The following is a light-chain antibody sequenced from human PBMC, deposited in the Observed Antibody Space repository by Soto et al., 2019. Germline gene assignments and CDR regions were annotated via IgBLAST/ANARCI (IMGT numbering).Light chain of an antibody. CDR1: QSLLYNNTFNY. J-gene: IGKJ5*01. CDR3: MQALQSLT. V-gene: IGKV2-28*01. Sequence: EIVMTQSPLTLPVTPGEPASMSCRSSQSLLYNNTFNYLDWYLQKPGQSPHLLIYLGSNRASGVPERFSGSGSGTDFSLKISRVEAEDVGTYYCMQALQSLTFGQGTRLEI. CDR2: LGS.